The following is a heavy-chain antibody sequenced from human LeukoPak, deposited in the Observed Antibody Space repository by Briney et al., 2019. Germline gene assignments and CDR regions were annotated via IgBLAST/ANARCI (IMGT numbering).Heavy chain of an antibody. CDR1: GFTFGDYT. CDR3: TRGPQYCSSTSCYSDFDY. V-gene: IGHV3-49*04. J-gene: IGHJ4*02. Sequence: GGSLRLSCTASGFTFGDYTMSWVRQAPGKGLEWVGFIRSKAYGGTTEYAASVKGRFTISRDDSKSIAYLQMNSLKTEDTAVYYCTRGPQYCSSTSCYSDFDYWGQGTLVTVSS. CDR2: IRSKAYGGTT. D-gene: IGHD2-2*01.